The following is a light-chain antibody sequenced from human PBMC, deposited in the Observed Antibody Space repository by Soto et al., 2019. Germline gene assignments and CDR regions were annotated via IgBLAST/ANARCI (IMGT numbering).Light chain of an antibody. CDR2: DAS. V-gene: IGKV3-11*01. Sequence: IELTLSPCTLCLYTLQISSLYSMSSHSIGYYLAWYQEKPGQAPRLLIYDASIRATGIPDRFSGSWSGTDFTLTINGLEPEDSAVYHCRQRGNWSHTSSFGQGTKVEIK. J-gene: IGKJ1*01. CDR3: RQRGNWSHTSS. CDR1: HSIGYY.